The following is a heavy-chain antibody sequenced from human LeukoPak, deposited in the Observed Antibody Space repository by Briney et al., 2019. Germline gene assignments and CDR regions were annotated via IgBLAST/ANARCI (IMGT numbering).Heavy chain of an antibody. V-gene: IGHV3-33*01. CDR3: ARDRDYYDSSGYDY. CDR1: GFTFSSYG. J-gene: IGHJ4*02. D-gene: IGHD3-22*01. Sequence: GGSLRLSCAASGFTFSSYGMHWVRQAPGKGLEWVAVIWHDGSNKYYADSVKGRFTISRDNSKNTLYLQMNSLRAEDTAVYYCARDRDYYDSSGYDYWGQGTLVTVSS. CDR2: IWHDGSNK.